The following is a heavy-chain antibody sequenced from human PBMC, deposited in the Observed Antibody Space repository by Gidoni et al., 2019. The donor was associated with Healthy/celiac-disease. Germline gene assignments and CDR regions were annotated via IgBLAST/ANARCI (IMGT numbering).Heavy chain of an antibody. CDR1: GGTFSSYA. Sequence: QVQLVQSGAEVKKPGSSVKVSCTASGGTFSSYAISWVRQAPGQGLEWMGGIIPIFGTANYAQKFQGRVTITADESTSTAYMELSSLRSEDTAVYYCARVSSGYFEGYFDLWGRGTLVTVSS. V-gene: IGHV1-69*01. CDR3: ARVSSGYFEGYFDL. D-gene: IGHD3-9*01. J-gene: IGHJ2*01. CDR2: IIPIFGTA.